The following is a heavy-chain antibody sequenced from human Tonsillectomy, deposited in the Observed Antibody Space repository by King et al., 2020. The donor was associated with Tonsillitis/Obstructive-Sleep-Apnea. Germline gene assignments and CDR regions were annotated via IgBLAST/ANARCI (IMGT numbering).Heavy chain of an antibody. CDR2: IDPKSAGT. J-gene: IGHJ4*02. D-gene: IGHD3-10*01. V-gene: IGHV1-2*02. CDR1: PATGHY. Sequence: QLVQSGAEVKKPGASVKVSCTPSPATGHYVHWVRQAPGQGLEWLGWIDPKSAGTKYAQKLQDRVTMTRDTSINTAYMELSSLSSDDTAVYYCAQVRGGWGQGTLLTVSS. CDR3: AQVRGG.